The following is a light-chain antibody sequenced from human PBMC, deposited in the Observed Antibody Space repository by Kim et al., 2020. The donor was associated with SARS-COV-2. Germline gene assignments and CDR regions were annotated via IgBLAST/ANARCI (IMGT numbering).Light chain of an antibody. CDR3: QQYGSSPET. J-gene: IGKJ1*01. CDR1: QIVSSDY. V-gene: IGKV3-20*01. CDR2: RAS. Sequence: SPGESATLSCMASQIVSSDYVAWYQQKPGQAPRLLIYRASTRATGIPDRFSGSGSGTDFTLTIRRLEPEDFAVFYCQQYGSSPETFGQGTKVDIK.